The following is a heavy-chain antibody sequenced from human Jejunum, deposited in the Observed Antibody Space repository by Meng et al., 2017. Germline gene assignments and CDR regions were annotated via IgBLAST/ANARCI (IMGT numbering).Heavy chain of an antibody. V-gene: IGHV4-38-2*01. Sequence: TLSLTCAVSGYSISSGYYWGWIRQSPGKGLEWIASIFHSGTTYYNPSLKSRVTVSVDTSKNQFSLKLTSVTAADTATYYCARTRYYDSSGYYEFGYWGQGARVTVSS. CDR2: IFHSGTT. CDR1: GYSISSGYY. D-gene: IGHD3-22*01. J-gene: IGHJ4*02. CDR3: ARTRYYDSSGYYEFGY.